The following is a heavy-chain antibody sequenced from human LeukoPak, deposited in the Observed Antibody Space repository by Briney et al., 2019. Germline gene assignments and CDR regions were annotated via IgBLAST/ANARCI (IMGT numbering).Heavy chain of an antibody. CDR3: ARDFGTTGWHTFDY. D-gene: IGHD6-19*01. Sequence: SQTLSLTCVVSGDIVSSQNGAWNWIRQAPSRGLEWLERTYYRSKWYNDYAESMEGRMTISQDTSKNQYSLHLNSVTPDDTAVYYCARDFGTTGWHTFDYWRQGTLVTVSS. J-gene: IGHJ4*02. V-gene: IGHV6-1*01. CDR1: GDIVSSQNGA. CDR2: TYYRSKWYN.